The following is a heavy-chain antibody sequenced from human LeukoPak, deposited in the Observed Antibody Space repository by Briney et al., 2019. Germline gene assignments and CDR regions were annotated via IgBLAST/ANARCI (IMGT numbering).Heavy chain of an antibody. CDR2: VYYSGST. Sequence: PSETLSLTCTLYTVDIIRSNYYWDWIRQPPGKGLEWIASVYYSGSTFYNVPLQSRVTMSVDTSKNQFSLRLSSVTATDTALYYWARHRRLGHCGDSGCLSWFDSWGQGTLVTVSS. J-gene: IGHJ5*01. CDR3: ARHRRLGHCGDSGCLSWFDS. CDR1: TVDIIRSNYY. D-gene: IGHD2-21*01. V-gene: IGHV4-39*01.